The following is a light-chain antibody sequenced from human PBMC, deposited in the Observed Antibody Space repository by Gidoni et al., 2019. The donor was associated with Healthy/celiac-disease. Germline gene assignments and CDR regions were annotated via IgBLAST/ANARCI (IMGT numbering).Light chain of an antibody. J-gene: IGKJ3*01. CDR3: QQSYSTPFT. V-gene: IGKV1-39*01. Sequence: IQMTQSPSSLSASLGDRVTITCRASQSISSYLNWYQQKPGKDPKLLIYAASSLQSGVPSRFSGSGSGTDFTLTISSLQPEDFATYYCQQSYSTPFTFGPGTKVDIK. CDR1: QSISSY. CDR2: AAS.